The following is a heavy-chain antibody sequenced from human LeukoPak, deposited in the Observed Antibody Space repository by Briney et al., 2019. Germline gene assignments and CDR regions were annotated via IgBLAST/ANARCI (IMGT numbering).Heavy chain of an antibody. D-gene: IGHD2-15*01. CDR1: AFTFSRYG. Sequence: GGSLRLSCAASAFTFSRYGMHWVRQAPGKGLEWVAFIRYDGSNKYYADSVKGRFTISRDNSKNTLYLQMNSLRSEDTAVYYCARDGGNGDFDYWGQGTLVTVSS. CDR3: ARDGGNGDFDY. CDR2: IRYDGSNK. J-gene: IGHJ4*02. V-gene: IGHV3-30*02.